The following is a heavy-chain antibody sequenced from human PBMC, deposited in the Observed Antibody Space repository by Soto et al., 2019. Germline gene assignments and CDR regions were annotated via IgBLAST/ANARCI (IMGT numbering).Heavy chain of an antibody. Sequence: PGGSLRLSCAASGFIFSKYGMHWVRQAPGKGLEWVANIKQDGSEKYYVDSVKGRFTISRDNAKNSLYLQMNSLRAEDTAVYYCARVRHSSGYYFDYWGQGTLVTVSS. J-gene: IGHJ4*02. CDR3: ARVRHSSGYYFDY. CDR1: GFIFSKYG. V-gene: IGHV3-7*03. CDR2: IKQDGSEK. D-gene: IGHD3-22*01.